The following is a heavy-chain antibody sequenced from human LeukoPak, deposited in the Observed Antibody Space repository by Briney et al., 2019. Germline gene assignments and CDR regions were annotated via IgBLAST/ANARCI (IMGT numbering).Heavy chain of an antibody. CDR1: GYTFTSYH. D-gene: IGHD6-13*01. V-gene: IGHV1-46*01. CDR3: ATQRGAAADY. J-gene: IGHJ4*02. CDR2: INPSGGST. Sequence: GASVKVSCKASGYTFTSYHVHWVRQAPGQGLEWMGIINPSGGSTNYAQKFQGRVTMTRDTSTSTVYMELSSLRSEDTAVYYCATQRGAAADYWGQGTLVIVSS.